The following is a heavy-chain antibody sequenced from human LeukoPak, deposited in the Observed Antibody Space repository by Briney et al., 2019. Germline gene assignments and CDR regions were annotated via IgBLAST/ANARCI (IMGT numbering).Heavy chain of an antibody. V-gene: IGHV3-30*04. Sequence: GGSLRLSCAASGFTFSSYAMHWVRQTPGKGLEWVAVISYDGSNKYYADSVKGRFTISRDNSKNTLYLQMNSLRAEDTAVYYCAREFGGTMVRGYYFDYWGQGTLVTVSS. CDR3: AREFGGTMVRGYYFDY. J-gene: IGHJ4*02. CDR1: GFTFSSYA. CDR2: ISYDGSNK. D-gene: IGHD3-10*01.